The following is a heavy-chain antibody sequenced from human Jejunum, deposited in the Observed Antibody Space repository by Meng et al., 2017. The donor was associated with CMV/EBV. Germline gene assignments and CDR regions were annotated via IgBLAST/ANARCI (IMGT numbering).Heavy chain of an antibody. CDR3: ARGGPHQSGFAF. CDR1: GGAFTIYY. V-gene: IGHV4-34*01. CDR2: INHIANT. D-gene: IGHD3-10*01. J-gene: IGHJ6*02. Sequence: CALYGGAFTIYYWRWIRQPPGKRLEWLGQINHIANTNYNPSLTRRLTMSVDTSKNQFTLTLTSVPAAATAVYYCARGGPHQSGFAFWGQGTTVTVSS.